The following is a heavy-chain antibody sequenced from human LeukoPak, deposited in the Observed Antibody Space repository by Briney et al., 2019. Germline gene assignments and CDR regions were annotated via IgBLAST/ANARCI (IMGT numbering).Heavy chain of an antibody. CDR3: AKDKWLRGYYYYYLDV. D-gene: IGHD5-12*01. CDR1: GLTFYDYN. V-gene: IGHV3-43*01. CDR2: ITWNGDST. J-gene: IGHJ6*03. Sequence: GGSLRLSCAAAGLTFYDYNMHWVRQVPGKGLEWVSLITWNGDSTYYADSVEGRFTISRDNSKNALYLQMNSLRTEDTALYYCAKDKWLRGYYYYYLDVWGKGTTVTVSS.